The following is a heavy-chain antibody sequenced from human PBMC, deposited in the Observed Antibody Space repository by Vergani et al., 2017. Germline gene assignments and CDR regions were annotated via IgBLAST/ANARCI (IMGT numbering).Heavy chain of an antibody. CDR1: GYTFTSYG. CDR3: ARDNMITFGGVIVTPLDY. D-gene: IGHD3-16*02. J-gene: IGHJ4*02. CDR2: INPNSGGT. V-gene: IGHV1-2*02. Sequence: QVQLVQSGAEVKKPGASVKVSCKASGYTFTSYGISWVRQAPGQGLEWMGWINPNSGGTNYAQKFQGRVTMTRDTSISTAYMELSRLRSDDTAVYYCARDNMITFGGVIVTPLDYWGQGTLVTVSS.